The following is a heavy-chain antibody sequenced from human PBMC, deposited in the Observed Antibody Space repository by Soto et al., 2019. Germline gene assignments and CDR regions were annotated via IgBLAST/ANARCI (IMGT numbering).Heavy chain of an antibody. CDR2: IKPDNGDT. V-gene: IGHV1-18*04. CDR1: GYPFSKYG. J-gene: IGHJ5*02. Sequence: QLQLVQSGAEVERPGASVRVFCKAYGYPFSKYGISWIRQAPGQGLEWMGWIKPDNGDTNYAQKFQGRVTMTTDTSSNTAYMELRSLRSDDTALYYCATSYDSGFDPWGQGTLVSVSS. CDR3: ATSYDSGFDP. D-gene: IGHD5-12*01.